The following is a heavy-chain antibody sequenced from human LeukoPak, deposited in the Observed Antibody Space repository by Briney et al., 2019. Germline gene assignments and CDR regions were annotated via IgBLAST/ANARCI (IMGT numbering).Heavy chain of an antibody. Sequence: PGGSLRLSCAVSGFTFRNYRMNWVRQAPGKGLEWVANIKQDGSEEYYVDSVKGRFTISRDNAKTSLYLQMNSLRAEDTAVYYCARGRQWLTKGYFDYWGQGTLVTVSS. J-gene: IGHJ4*02. CDR3: ARGRQWLTKGYFDY. CDR1: GFTFRNYR. V-gene: IGHV3-7*05. CDR2: IKQDGSEE. D-gene: IGHD6-19*01.